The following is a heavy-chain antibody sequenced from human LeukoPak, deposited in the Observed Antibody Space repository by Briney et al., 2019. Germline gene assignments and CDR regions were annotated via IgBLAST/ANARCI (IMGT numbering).Heavy chain of an antibody. CDR3: ARRGSDHRASDV. J-gene: IGHJ3*01. Sequence: PGESLRISCKGSGYSFTSYWIGWVRQMPAKGLEWMGIIYPGDSDTRYSPSFQGQVTISGDKSISIAYLQWSSLKASDTTMYYCARRGSDHRASDVWGQGTMVTVSS. CDR2: IYPGDSDT. CDR1: GYSFTSYW. V-gene: IGHV5-51*01. D-gene: IGHD3-16*01.